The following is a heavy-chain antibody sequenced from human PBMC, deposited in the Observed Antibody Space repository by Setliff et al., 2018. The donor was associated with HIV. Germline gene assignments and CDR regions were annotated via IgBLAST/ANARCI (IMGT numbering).Heavy chain of an antibody. CDR1: GFTFNSYW. J-gene: IGHJ3*02. CDR2: IKEDGSER. D-gene: IGHD3-3*01. V-gene: IGHV3-7*01. Sequence: LSLSCAASGFTFNSYWMSWVRQAPGKGLEWVANIKEDGSERYYVDSVKGRFTISRDNTNNSLYLHMNSLRAEDTAVYYCARAAAYFNFWTGYHPHAFDIWGQGTMVTVSS. CDR3: ARAAAYFNFWTGYHPHAFDI.